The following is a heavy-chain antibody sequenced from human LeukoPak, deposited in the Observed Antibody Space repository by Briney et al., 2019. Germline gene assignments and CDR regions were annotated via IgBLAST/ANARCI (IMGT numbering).Heavy chain of an antibody. V-gene: IGHV1-18*01. CDR3: ARDLGRFGEFTDNWFDP. D-gene: IGHD3-10*01. J-gene: IGHJ5*02. CDR2: ISAYNGNT. Sequence: ASVKVSCKASGYTFTSYGISWVRQAPGQGLEWMGWISAYNGNTNYAQKLQGRVTMTTDTSTSTAYMELRSLRSDDTAVYYCARDLGRFGEFTDNWFDPWGQGTLVTVSS. CDR1: GYTFTSYG.